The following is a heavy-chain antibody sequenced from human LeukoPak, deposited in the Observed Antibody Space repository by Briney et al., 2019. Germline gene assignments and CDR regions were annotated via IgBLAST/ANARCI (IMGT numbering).Heavy chain of an antibody. CDR2: ISSDGSKT. CDR3: ARDSTYWYDSGSSGPHYFDY. V-gene: IGHV3-30*01. D-gene: IGHD3-10*01. J-gene: IGHJ4*02. Sequence: GRSPRLSCAASGFIFSNYAMHWVRQAPGKGLEWVALISSDGSKTYHADSVKGRFSISRDNSKNTLYMQLNSLRAEDTSVYYCARDSTYWYDSGSSGPHYFDYWGQGTLVTVSS. CDR1: GFIFSNYA.